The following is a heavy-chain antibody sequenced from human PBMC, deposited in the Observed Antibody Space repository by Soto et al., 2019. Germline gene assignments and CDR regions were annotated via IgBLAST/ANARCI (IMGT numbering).Heavy chain of an antibody. J-gene: IGHJ4*02. V-gene: IGHV3-66*01. D-gene: IGHD1-26*01. CDR2: IYSGGST. CDR3: ALLRWEYYFDY. CDR1: GVTVSSNY. Sequence: PGGSLRLSCAASGVTVSSNYMSWVRQAPGKGLEWVSVIYSGGSTYYADSVKGRFTISRDNSKNTLYLQMNSLRAEDTAVYYCALLRWEYYFDYWGQGTLVTVSS.